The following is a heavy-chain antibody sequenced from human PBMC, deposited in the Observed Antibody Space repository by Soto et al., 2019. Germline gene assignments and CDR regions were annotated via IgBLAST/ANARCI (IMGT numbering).Heavy chain of an antibody. CDR3: ARGEEGSGYYSQGPLYNWFDP. D-gene: IGHD3-22*01. Sequence: AASVKVSCKASGGTFSSYAISWVRQAPGQGXEWMGGIIPIFGTANYAQKFQGRVTITADESTSTAYMELSSLRSEDTAVYYCARGEEGSGYYSQGPLYNWFDPWGQGTLVTVCS. CDR2: IIPIFGTA. J-gene: IGHJ5*02. V-gene: IGHV1-69*13. CDR1: GGTFSSYA.